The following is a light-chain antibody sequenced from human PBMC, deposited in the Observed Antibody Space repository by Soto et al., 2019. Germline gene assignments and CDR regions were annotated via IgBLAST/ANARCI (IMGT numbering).Light chain of an antibody. CDR3: RLFPGDGQV. Sequence: QAVVTQEPSLTVSPGGTVTLTCASSTGAVTGAYYPNWFQPKPGQAPRALIDSTSNRHSWTPARFSGSLLGGKAALTLSGVHPEDEAEYYCRLFPGDGQVFGGGTKLPVL. CDR2: STS. V-gene: IGLV7-43*01. J-gene: IGLJ2*01. CDR1: TGAVTGAYY.